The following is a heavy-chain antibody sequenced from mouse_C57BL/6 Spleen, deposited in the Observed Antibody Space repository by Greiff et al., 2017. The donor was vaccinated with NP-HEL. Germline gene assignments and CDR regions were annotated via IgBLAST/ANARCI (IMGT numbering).Heavy chain of an antibody. CDR2: IDPANGNT. V-gene: IGHV14-3*01. J-gene: IGHJ1*03. CDR3: ARSDYYGSRGWYFDV. D-gene: IGHD1-1*01. Sequence: EVQLQQSVAELVRPGASVKLSCTASGFNIKNTYMHWVKQRPEQGLEWIGRIDPANGNTKYAPKFQGKATITADTSSNTAYLQLSSLTSEETAIYYCARSDYYGSRGWYFDVWGTGTTVTVSS. CDR1: GFNIKNTY.